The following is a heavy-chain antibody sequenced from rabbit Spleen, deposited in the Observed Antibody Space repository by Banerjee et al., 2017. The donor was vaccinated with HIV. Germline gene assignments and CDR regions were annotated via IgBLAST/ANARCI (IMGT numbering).Heavy chain of an antibody. CDR2: IDPVFGIT. J-gene: IGHJ4*01. CDR3: ARDGAGGSYFAL. CDR1: GFTLSSYY. V-gene: IGHV1S7*01. Sequence: QLEESAGGLVQPGGSLKLSCKASGFTLSSYYMNWVRQAPGKGLEWIGYIDPVFGITYYANWVNGRFSISRENAQNTVFLQMTSLTAADTATYFCARDGAGGSYFALWGPGTLVT. D-gene: IGHD8-1*01.